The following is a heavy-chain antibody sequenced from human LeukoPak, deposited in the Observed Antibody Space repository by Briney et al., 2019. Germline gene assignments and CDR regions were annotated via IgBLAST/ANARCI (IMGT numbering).Heavy chain of an antibody. Sequence: GGSLRLSCAASGFTVSSNYMSWVRQAPGKGLEWVSVIYSGGSTYYADSVKGRFTISRDNSKNTLYLHMNSLRAEDTAVYYCARWELYYCDYWGQGTLVTVSS. CDR3: ARWELYYCDY. V-gene: IGHV3-66*01. J-gene: IGHJ4*02. CDR1: GFTVSSNY. D-gene: IGHD1-7*01. CDR2: IYSGGST.